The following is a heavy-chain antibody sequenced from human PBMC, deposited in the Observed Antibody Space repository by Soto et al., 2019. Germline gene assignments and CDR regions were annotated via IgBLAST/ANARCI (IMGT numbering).Heavy chain of an antibody. V-gene: IGHV4-30-2*01. J-gene: IGHJ4*02. CDR1: GGSISSGGYS. CDR2: MYXXGRX. CDR3: ARVTDY. Sequence: TLSLTCAVSGGSISSGGYSWSWIRQQXXXXSXWXXXMYXXGRXSXXXXTKXXXXXXXDSSKKQFPLKLSPVTAADTAVYYCARVTDYWGQGILVT.